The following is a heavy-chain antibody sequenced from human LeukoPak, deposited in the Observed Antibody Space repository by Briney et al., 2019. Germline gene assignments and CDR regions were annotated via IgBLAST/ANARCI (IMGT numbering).Heavy chain of an antibody. CDR3: AKDSRDHTYGWSWRYFDY. D-gene: IGHD5-18*01. Sequence: SQTLSLTCAISGDSVSSNSAAWNWIRQSPSRGLEWLGRTYYRSKWYNDYAVSVKSRITINPDTSKNQFSLQLNSVTPEDTAVYYCAKDSRDHTYGWSWRYFDYWGQGTLVTVSS. J-gene: IGHJ4*02. CDR2: TYYRSKWYN. V-gene: IGHV6-1*01. CDR1: GDSVSSNSAA.